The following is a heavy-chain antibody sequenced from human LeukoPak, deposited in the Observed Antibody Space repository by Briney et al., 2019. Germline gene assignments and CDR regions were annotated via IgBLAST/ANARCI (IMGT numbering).Heavy chain of an antibody. Sequence: SETLSLTWTVSGGSISSGSYYWSWIRQHAGKGLEWIGRIYTSGSTNYNPSLKSRVTISVDTSKNQFSLKLSSVTAADTAVYYCASAVDWGQGTLVTVSS. CDR2: IYTSGST. D-gene: IGHD4-23*01. CDR3: ASAVD. CDR1: GGSISSGSYY. J-gene: IGHJ4*02. V-gene: IGHV4-61*02.